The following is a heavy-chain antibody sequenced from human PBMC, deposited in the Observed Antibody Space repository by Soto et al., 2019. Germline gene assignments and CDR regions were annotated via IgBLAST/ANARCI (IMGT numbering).Heavy chain of an antibody. CDR1: GFSLETSGMG. D-gene: IGHD3-22*01. V-gene: IGHV2-5*02. J-gene: IGHJ2*01. CDR2: IYWDDDK. CDR3: ALALYHYDISGHYTYWYFDL. Sequence: QITLKESGPTLVKPTQTLTLTCAFSGFSLETSGMGMSWIRQPPGKALEWLALIYWDDDKRYSPSLKNRLTITKDTSKNQVVLTLTNVDPVDTATYYCALALYHYDISGHYTYWYFDLWCRGTLVTVSS.